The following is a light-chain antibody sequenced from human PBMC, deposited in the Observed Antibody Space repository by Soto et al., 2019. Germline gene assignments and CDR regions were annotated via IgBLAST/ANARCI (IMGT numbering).Light chain of an antibody. CDR2: GAS. CDR3: QQTYSSSWT. CDR1: QSVSSSY. J-gene: IGKJ1*01. Sequence: EIVLTQSPGTLSLSPGERATLSCRASQSVSSSYLAWYQQKPGQAPRLLIYGASRRATGIPDRFSGSGSGSDFTLTISRLEPEDFATYYCQQTYSSSWTFGQGTKVEIK. V-gene: IGKV3-20*01.